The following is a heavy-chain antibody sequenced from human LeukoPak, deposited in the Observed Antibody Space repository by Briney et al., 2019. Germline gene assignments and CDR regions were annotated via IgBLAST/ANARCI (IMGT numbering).Heavy chain of an antibody. D-gene: IGHD3-16*01. CDR3: VRGAYYFYGMDV. Sequence: GSLRLSCAASGFTFSRYWMHWVRQVPGKGLVWVAQINGDGSDTSYADSMKGRFTISRDNAKNTLYLHINSLRAEDTAVFYCVRGAYYFYGMDVWGQGTTVTASS. J-gene: IGHJ6*02. CDR2: INGDGSDT. CDR1: GFTFSRYW. V-gene: IGHV3-74*01.